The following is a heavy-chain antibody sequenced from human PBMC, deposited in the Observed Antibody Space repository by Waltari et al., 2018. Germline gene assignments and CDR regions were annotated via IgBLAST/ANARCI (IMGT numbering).Heavy chain of an antibody. CDR3: ARGSDDYYNGLDV. J-gene: IGHJ6*02. CDR1: GDTFTSSD. CDR2: RTSMSGST. Sequence: QVQLVQSGAEVKKPGASVKVSCKVSGDTFTSSDFNWVRQATGQGLEWVGWRTSMSGSTAYAEKFQGRVTLTRNISANTAYMELSSLISDDTAVYYCARGSDDYYNGLDVWGQGTTVIVSS. V-gene: IGHV1-8*01.